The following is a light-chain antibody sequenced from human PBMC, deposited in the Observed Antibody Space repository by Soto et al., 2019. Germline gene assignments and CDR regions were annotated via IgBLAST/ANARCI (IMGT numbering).Light chain of an antibody. J-gene: IGKJ4*01. CDR3: QHHAT. Sequence: EIVMTQSPATLSVSPGERATLSCRASQSVSSNLAWYQQKPGQAPRLLIYGASTRATGIPARFSGSGSGTEFTLTISSLQSEDFAVYYCQHHATFGGGTKVEIK. V-gene: IGKV3-15*01. CDR2: GAS. CDR1: QSVSSN.